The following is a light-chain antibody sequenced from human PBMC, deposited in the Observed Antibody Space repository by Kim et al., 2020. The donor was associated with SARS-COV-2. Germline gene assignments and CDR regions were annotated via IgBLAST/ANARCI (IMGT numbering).Light chain of an antibody. Sequence: QTVVTQEPSLSVSPGGTVILTCALSSGSVSTSYYPSWYQQTPGQAPRTLIYSTNTRSSGVPDRFSGSILGNKAALTITGAQADDESDYYCMLFVGSGIWVFGGGTKLTVL. CDR2: STN. J-gene: IGLJ3*02. V-gene: IGLV8-61*01. CDR3: MLFVGSGIWV. CDR1: SGSVSTSYY.